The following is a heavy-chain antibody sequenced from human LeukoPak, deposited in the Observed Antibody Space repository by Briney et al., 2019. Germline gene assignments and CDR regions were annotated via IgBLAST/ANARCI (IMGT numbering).Heavy chain of an antibody. CDR3: ARHPRGGYSYGWYFDY. D-gene: IGHD5-18*01. Sequence: SETLSLTCTVSGGSISSSSYYWGWIRQPPGKGLEWIGSIYYSGSTYYNPSLKSRVTISVDTSKNQFSLKLSSVTAADTAVYYCARHPRGGYSYGWYFDYWGQGTLVTVPS. CDR1: GGSISSSSYY. J-gene: IGHJ4*02. CDR2: IYYSGST. V-gene: IGHV4-39*07.